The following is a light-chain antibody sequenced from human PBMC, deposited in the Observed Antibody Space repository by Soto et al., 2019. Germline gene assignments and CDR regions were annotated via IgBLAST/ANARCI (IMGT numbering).Light chain of an antibody. J-gene: IGLJ1*01. CDR2: EVN. CDR3: SSFAVSNSFV. CDR1: SNDVGAYNY. Sequence: QSVLTQPPSASGSPGQSVTISCTGTSNDVGAYNYVSWYQQHPGKAPKVMIYEVNKRPSGVPDRLSGSKSGNTASLTVSGLQAEDEADYYCSSFAVSNSFVFGTGTRSPS. V-gene: IGLV2-8*01.